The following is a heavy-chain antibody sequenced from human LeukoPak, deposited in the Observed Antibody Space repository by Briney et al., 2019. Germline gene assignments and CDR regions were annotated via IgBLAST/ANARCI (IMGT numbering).Heavy chain of an antibody. D-gene: IGHD3-22*01. CDR3: AHRRYYYDSSTYWFDP. V-gene: IGHV2-5*01. J-gene: IGHJ5*02. CDR2: IYWNDDK. Sequence: TLSLTCTVSGGSISSYYWSWIRQPPGKALEWLALIYWNDDKRYSPSLKSRLTITKDTSKNQVVLTMTNMDPVDTATYCCAHRRYYYDSSTYWFDPWGQGTLVTVSS. CDR1: GGSISSYYW.